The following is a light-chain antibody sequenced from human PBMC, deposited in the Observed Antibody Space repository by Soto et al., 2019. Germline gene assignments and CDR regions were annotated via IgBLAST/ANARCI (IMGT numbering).Light chain of an antibody. CDR1: SSNIGAGYD. CDR3: QSYDSSPEPV. J-gene: IGLJ2*01. V-gene: IGLV1-40*01. Sequence: QAVVTQPPSVSGAPGQRVTISCTGSSSNIGAGYDVQWYQQLPGTAPKLLIYGNSNRPSGVPDRFSGSKSGTSASLAITGLQAEYEADYYCQSYDSSPEPVFGGGTKLTVL. CDR2: GNS.